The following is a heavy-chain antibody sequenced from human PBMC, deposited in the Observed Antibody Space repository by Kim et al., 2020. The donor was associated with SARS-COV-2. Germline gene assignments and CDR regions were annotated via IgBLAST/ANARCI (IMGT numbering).Heavy chain of an antibody. CDR1: GYTFKRYP. D-gene: IGHD4-4*01. CDR3: ARDMNPTVYDY. V-gene: IGHV1-3*01. J-gene: IGHJ4*02. Sequence: ASVKVSCKASGYTFKRYPIHWLRQAPGQRLEWMGWVNAANDKTKYSQKFQGRVTITRDTSANTAYTELSSLTSEDTAVYYCARDMNPTVYDYWGQGTRVT. CDR2: VNAANDKT.